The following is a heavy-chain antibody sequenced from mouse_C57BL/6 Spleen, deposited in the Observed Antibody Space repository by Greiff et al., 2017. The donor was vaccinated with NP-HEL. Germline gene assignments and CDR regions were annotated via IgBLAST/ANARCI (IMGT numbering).Heavy chain of an antibody. Sequence: QVQLQQSGAELVRPGASVTLSCKASGYTFTDYEMHWVKQTPVHGLEWIGAIDPETGGTAYNQKFKGKAILTADKSSSTAYMELRSLTSEDSPVYYCTNYGSPWYFDVWGTGTTVTVSS. D-gene: IGHD1-1*01. J-gene: IGHJ1*03. CDR2: IDPETGGT. V-gene: IGHV1-15*01. CDR1: GYTFTDYE. CDR3: TNYGSPWYFDV.